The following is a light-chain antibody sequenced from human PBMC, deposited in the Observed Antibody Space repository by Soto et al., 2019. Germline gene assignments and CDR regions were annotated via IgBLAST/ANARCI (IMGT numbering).Light chain of an antibody. CDR1: QGIRNY. J-gene: IGKJ5*01. V-gene: IGKV1-27*01. CDR2: AAS. CDR3: QESYTVPIT. Sequence: DRQMIQSPSSLSASVGGRVTITCRASQGIRNYLEWYQQKPGKVPKLLIYAASTLQSGVPSRYSGSGSGTDFTLTISSLQREDFETYYCQESYTVPITFGQGTRLEIK.